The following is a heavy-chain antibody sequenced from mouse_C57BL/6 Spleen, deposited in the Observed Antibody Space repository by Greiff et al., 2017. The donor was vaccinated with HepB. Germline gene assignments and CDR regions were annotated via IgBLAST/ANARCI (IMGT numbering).Heavy chain of an antibody. CDR2: IRLKSDNYAT. J-gene: IGHJ1*03. D-gene: IGHD1-1*01. CDR1: GFTFSNYW. CDR3: TASHYYGTPYWYFDV. Sequence: EVKLEESGGGLVQPGGSMKLSCVASGFTFSNYWMNWVRQSPEKGLEWVAQIRLKSDNYATHYAESVKGRFTISRDDSKSSVYLQMNNLRAEDTGIYYCTASHYYGTPYWYFDVWGTGTTVTVSS. V-gene: IGHV6-3*01.